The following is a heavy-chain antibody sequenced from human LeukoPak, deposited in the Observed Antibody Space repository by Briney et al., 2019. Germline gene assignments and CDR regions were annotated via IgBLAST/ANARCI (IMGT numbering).Heavy chain of an antibody. J-gene: IGHJ6*03. Sequence: GGSLRLSCAASGFTFSSYGMSWVRQAPGKGLEWVSAISGSGGSTYYADSVKGRFTISRDNSKNTLYLQMNSLRAEDTAVYYCAKDGVDYYGSGSSDYYYYMDVWGKGTTVTISS. CDR2: ISGSGGST. D-gene: IGHD3-10*01. CDR3: AKDGVDYYGSGSSDYYYYMDV. V-gene: IGHV3-23*01. CDR1: GFTFSSYG.